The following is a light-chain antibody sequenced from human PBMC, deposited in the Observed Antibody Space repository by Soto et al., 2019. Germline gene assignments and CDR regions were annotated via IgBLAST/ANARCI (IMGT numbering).Light chain of an antibody. Sequence: EIVMTQSPATLSVSPGERATLSCRASQSVSNTLAWYQQKPGHAPRLLMYGASHRATGIPARFSGGGSGTQFTLTISSLQSEDVAVYYCQQYDNSPYTFGQGTKLEIK. J-gene: IGKJ2*01. V-gene: IGKV3-15*01. CDR2: GAS. CDR3: QQYDNSPYT. CDR1: QSVSNT.